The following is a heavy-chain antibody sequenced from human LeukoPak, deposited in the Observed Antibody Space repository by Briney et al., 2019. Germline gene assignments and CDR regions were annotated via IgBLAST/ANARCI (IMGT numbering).Heavy chain of an antibody. V-gene: IGHV4-34*01. J-gene: IGHJ4*02. Sequence: SETLSLTCAVYGGSFSGYYWSWIRQPPGKGLEWIGEINHSGSTNYNPSLKSRVTISVDTSKNQFSLKVSSVTAADTAVYYCAGGRRYSGSYPYYFDYWGQGTLVTVSS. D-gene: IGHD1-26*01. CDR3: AGGRRYSGSYPYYFDY. CDR2: INHSGST. CDR1: GGSFSGYY.